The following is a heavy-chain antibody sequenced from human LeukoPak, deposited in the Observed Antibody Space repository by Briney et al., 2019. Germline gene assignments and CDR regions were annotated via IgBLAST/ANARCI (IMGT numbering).Heavy chain of an antibody. CDR2: INHSGST. J-gene: IGHJ4*02. V-gene: IGHV4-34*01. CDR1: GGSFSGYY. Sequence: SETLSLTCAVYGGSFSGYYWSWIRQPPGRGLEWIGEINHSGSTNYNPSLKSRVTISVDTSKNQFSLKLSSVTAADTAVYYCARGRMDVAGYSSSWYSFKYYFDYWGQGTLVTVSS. CDR3: ARGRMDVAGYSSSWYSFKYYFDY. D-gene: IGHD6-13*01.